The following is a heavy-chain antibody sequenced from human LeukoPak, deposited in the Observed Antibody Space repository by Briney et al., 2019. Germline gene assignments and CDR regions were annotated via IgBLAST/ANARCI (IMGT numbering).Heavy chain of an antibody. CDR1: GGSISSYY. Sequence: SETLSLTCTVSGGSISSYYWSWIRQPPGKGLEWIGHIYYSGSTNYNPSLKSRVTISVDTSKNQFSLKLSSVTAADTAVYYCAREGDYGDYVFDYWGQGTLVTVSS. D-gene: IGHD4-17*01. V-gene: IGHV4-59*01. CDR3: AREGDYGDYVFDY. CDR2: IYYSGST. J-gene: IGHJ4*02.